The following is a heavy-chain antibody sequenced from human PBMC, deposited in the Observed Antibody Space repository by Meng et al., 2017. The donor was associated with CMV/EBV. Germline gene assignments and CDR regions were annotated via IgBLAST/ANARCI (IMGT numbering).Heavy chain of an antibody. CDR3: AGREGYYGSSGSRDAFDI. CDR2: IYYSGST. J-gene: IGHJ3*02. D-gene: IGHD3-22*01. CDR1: GGSISSSSYD. V-gene: IGHV4-39*01. Sequence: SETLSLTCTVSGGSISSSSYDWGWIRQPPGKGLEWIGSIYYSGSTYYNPSLKSRVTISVYTSKNQFSLKLSSVTAADTAVYYCAGREGYYGSSGSRDAFDIWGQGTMVTVSS.